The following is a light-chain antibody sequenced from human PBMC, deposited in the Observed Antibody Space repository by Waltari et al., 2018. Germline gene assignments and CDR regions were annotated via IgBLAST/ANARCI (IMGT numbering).Light chain of an antibody. CDR1: QSVSRT. CDR3: QKYGTLPAT. V-gene: IGKV3-20*01. CDR2: DAS. Sequence: ETVLTQSPGTLSLSPGDRATLSCRASQSVSRTLAWYQQKPGQAPRLLIYDASRRATGIPDRFSGSGSGTDFSLTISRLEPEDFAWYFCQKYGTLPATFGQGTKVEIK. J-gene: IGKJ1*01.